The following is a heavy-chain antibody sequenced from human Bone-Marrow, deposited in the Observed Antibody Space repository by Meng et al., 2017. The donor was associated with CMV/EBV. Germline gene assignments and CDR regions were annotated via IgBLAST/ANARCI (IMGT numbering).Heavy chain of an antibody. J-gene: IGHJ6*02. V-gene: IGHV3-48*03. Sequence: GESLKISCAACGFTFSSYEMNWVRQAPGKGLEWVSYISSSGSTIYYADSVKGRFTISRDNAKNSLYLQMNSLRAEDTAVYYCAKGPDGGTYYNHFYYGMDVWGQGTTVTVSS. CDR2: ISSSGSTI. CDR3: AKGPDGGTYYNHFYYGMDV. CDR1: GFTFSSYE. D-gene: IGHD1-26*01.